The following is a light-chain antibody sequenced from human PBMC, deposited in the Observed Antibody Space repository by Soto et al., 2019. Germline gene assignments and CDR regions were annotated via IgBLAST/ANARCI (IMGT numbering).Light chain of an antibody. J-gene: IGLJ2*01. CDR1: SSDVGAYNL. CDR3: ASYTTSNTVV. Sequence: QSALTQPASVSASPGQSITISCTGSSSDVGAYNLVSWFQQHPGKVPKVLIFNVSVRPSGISNRFSGSKSGTTASLTISGRQAGDEADYYCASYTTSNTVVFGGGTKVTVL. V-gene: IGLV2-14*01. CDR2: NVS.